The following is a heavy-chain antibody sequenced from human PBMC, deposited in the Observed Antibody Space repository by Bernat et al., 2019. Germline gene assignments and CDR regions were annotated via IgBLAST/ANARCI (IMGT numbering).Heavy chain of an antibody. CDR1: GFTFSSYA. J-gene: IGHJ4*02. Sequence: QVQLVESGGGVVQPGRSLGLSCAASGFTFSSYAMHWVRQAPGKGLEWVAVISYDGSNKYYADSVKGRFTISRDNSKNTLYLQMNSLRAEDTAVYYCARDFLRERWLHRLDYWGQGTLVTVSS. CDR2: ISYDGSNK. D-gene: IGHD5-24*01. V-gene: IGHV3-30-3*01. CDR3: ARDFLRERWLHRLDY.